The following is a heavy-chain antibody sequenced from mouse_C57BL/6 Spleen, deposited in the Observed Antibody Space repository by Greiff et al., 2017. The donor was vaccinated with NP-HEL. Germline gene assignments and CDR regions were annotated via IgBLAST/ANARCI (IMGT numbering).Heavy chain of an antibody. CDR3: TVGGSTVVAPIDY. J-gene: IGHJ2*01. D-gene: IGHD1-1*01. Sequence: EVQVVESGGGLVQPGGSMKLSCVASGFTFSNYWMNWVRQSPEKGLEWVAQIRLKSDNYATHYAESVKGRFTISRDDSKSSVYLQMNNLRAEDTGIYYCTVGGSTVVAPIDYWGQGTTLTVSS. V-gene: IGHV6-3*01. CDR2: IRLKSDNYAT. CDR1: GFTFSNYW.